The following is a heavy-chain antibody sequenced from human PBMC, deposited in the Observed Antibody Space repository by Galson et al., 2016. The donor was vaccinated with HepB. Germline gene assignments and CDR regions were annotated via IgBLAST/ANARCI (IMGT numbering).Heavy chain of an antibody. V-gene: IGHV2-70*01. J-gene: IGHJ6*02. CDR3: ARMKNYYYGMHV. CDR1: GFPLSTSGMC. CDR2: IDRDEDK. Sequence: PALVKPTQTLTLTCTFSGFPLSTSGMCGSWIRQPPGKALEWLALIDRDEDKYYSTSLKTRLTISKDTSKNQVVLTMTNMDPVDTATYYCARMKNYYYGMHVWGQGTTVTVSS.